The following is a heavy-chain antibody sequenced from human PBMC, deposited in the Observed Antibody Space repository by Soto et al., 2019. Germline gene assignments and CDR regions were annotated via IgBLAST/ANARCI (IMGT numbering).Heavy chain of an antibody. CDR1: GGYISSSKQY. CDR2: VYYSGTT. CDR3: ARHHTESLYYFYMDV. J-gene: IGHJ6*03. Sequence: PSETLSLTCTVSGGYISSSKQYWGFIRQPPGKGLEWIGTVYYSGTTYYNPSLKSRVTISVDASKNQFSLELRYVTAADTALYYCARHHTESLYYFYMDVWGKGTTVTVSS. D-gene: IGHD5-18*01. V-gene: IGHV4-39*01.